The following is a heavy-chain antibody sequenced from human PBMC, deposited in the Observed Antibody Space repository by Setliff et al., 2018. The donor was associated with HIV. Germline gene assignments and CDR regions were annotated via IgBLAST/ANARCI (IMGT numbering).Heavy chain of an antibody. CDR1: GGTFSSYA. V-gene: IGHV1-69*06. CDR3: ARRAAGGSSPNDYMDV. D-gene: IGHD6-6*01. J-gene: IGHJ6*03. Sequence: ASVKVSCKASGGTFSSYAINWVRQAPGQGLEWMGRIIPIFDASNYAQKFQGRVTITADKSTSTAYMELSSLRSEDTALYYCARRAAGGSSPNDYMDVWGKGTTVTVSS. CDR2: IIPIFDAS.